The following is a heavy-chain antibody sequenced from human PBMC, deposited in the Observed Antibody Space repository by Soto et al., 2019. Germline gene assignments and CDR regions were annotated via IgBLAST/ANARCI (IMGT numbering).Heavy chain of an antibody. V-gene: IGHV3-11*06. J-gene: IGHJ4*02. Sequence: GGSLRLSCAASGFTFSDYYMSWIRQAPGKGLEWVSYISSTTNYIYYADSMKGRFTVSRDNAKNSVYLDMNSLSAEDTAVYYCARESEDLTSNFDYWGQGTLVTVSS. CDR1: GFTFSDYY. CDR2: ISSTTNYI. CDR3: ARESEDLTSNFDY.